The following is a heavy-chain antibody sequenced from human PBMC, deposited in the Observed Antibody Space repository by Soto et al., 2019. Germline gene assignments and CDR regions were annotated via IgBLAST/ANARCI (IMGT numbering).Heavy chain of an antibody. CDR2: IWPDGDIE. Sequence: QVQLVESGGGVVQPGRSLRLSCVASGFTFYNYGMHWVRQAPGKGLEWVAAIWPDGDIEHYPDSVKGRFTISRDNSRNTLYFQMNSLRAEDTDMYYCAKVGIVATTQMGWFDPWGQGTLVIVSS. D-gene: IGHD1-26*01. J-gene: IGHJ5*02. V-gene: IGHV3-33*06. CDR3: AKVGIVATTQMGWFDP. CDR1: GFTFYNYG.